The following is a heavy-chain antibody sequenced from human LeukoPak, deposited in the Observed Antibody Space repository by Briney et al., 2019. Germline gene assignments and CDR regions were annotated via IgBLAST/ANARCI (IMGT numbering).Heavy chain of an antibody. J-gene: IGHJ4*02. CDR1: GFTFSSYS. D-gene: IGHD5-24*01. Sequence: GGSLRLSCAASGFTFSSYSMSWVRQAPGKGLEWVSAISGSGGSTYYADSVKGRFTISRDNSKNTLYMQMNSLRAEDTAVYYCAKSVRGGYNRAKTSEGYYFDYWGQGTLVTVSS. CDR2: ISGSGGST. CDR3: AKSVRGGYNRAKTSEGYYFDY. V-gene: IGHV3-23*01.